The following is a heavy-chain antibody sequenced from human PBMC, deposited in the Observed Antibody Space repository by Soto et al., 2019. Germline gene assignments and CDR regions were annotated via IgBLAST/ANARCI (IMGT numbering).Heavy chain of an antibody. V-gene: IGHV3-30-3*01. CDR2: ISYDGSNK. D-gene: IGHD3-10*01. Sequence: GGSLRLSCAASGFTFSSYTMHWVRQAPGKGLEWVAVISYDGSNKYYADSVKGRFTISRDNSKNTLYLQMNSLRAEDTAVYYCARAFGLLWFGEFQANYGMDVWGQGTTVTVSS. CDR3: ARAFGLLWFGEFQANYGMDV. CDR1: GFTFSSYT. J-gene: IGHJ6*02.